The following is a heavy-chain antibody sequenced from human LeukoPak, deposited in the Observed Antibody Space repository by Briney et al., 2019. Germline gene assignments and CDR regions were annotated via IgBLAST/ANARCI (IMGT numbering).Heavy chain of an antibody. Sequence: PSETLSLTCAVYGVSFSGYYWSWIRQPPGKGLEWIGEINHSGSTNYNPSLKSRVTISVDTSKNQFSLKLSSVTAADTAVYYCARGRGAVRGVIIRNYYYYGMDVWGQGTTVTVSS. V-gene: IGHV4-34*01. CDR2: INHSGST. D-gene: IGHD3-10*01. CDR3: ARGRGAVRGVIIRNYYYYGMDV. CDR1: GVSFSGYY. J-gene: IGHJ6*02.